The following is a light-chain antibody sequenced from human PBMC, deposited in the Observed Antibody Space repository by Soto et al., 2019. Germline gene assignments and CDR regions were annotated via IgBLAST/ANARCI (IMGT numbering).Light chain of an antibody. CDR2: EDK. J-gene: IGLJ2*01. V-gene: IGLV6-57*04. CDR1: SGSVASNY. CDR3: QSYDSSTVV. Sequence: NFMLTQPHSVSESPGETVTISCTRSSGSVASNYVQWYQQRPGSAPTTVIYEDKQRPSGVPDRFSGSIDSSSNSASLTIPGLKTEDEADYYCQSYDSSTVVFGGGTKLTVL.